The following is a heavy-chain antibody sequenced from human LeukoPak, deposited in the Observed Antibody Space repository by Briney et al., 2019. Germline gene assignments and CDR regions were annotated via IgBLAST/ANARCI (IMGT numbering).Heavy chain of an antibody. CDR2: VFTTGGA. V-gene: IGHV4-4*07. Sequence: SETLSLTCTVSAGSIGTYYWSWIRQPDGEGLEWIGRVFTTGGANYNPSLQNRVTMSLDTSRNLFSLTLNSVTAADTAVYYCVRDGPSWGVVWGQGALVTVSS. J-gene: IGHJ4*02. CDR1: AGSIGTYY. D-gene: IGHD2-21*01. CDR3: VRDGPSWGVV.